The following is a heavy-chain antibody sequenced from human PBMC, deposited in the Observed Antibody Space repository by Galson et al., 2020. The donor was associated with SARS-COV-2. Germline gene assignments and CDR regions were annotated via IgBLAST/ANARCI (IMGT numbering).Heavy chain of an antibody. Sequence: HGESLKISCTGSGYSFTSYWIGWVRQMPGKGLEWMGRIDPSDSYTNYSPSFEGHVTISADKSITTAYLQWSSLKASDTAIYYCARFDTRALYDYDTSGYHIDNWGQGTQVTVSS. V-gene: IGHV5-10-1*01. CDR3: ARFDTRALYDYDTSGYHIDN. D-gene: IGHD3-22*01. CDR2: IDPSDSYT. J-gene: IGHJ4*02. CDR1: GYSFTSYW.